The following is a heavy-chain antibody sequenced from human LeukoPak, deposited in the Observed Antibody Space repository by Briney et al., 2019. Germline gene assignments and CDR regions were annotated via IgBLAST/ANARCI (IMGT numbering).Heavy chain of an antibody. D-gene: IGHD1-26*01. CDR3: ARRLWELLDAFDI. V-gene: IGHV4-59*11. CDR2: IYYSGST. Sequence: SETLSLTCTVSGGSISSHYWSWIRQPPGKGLEWIGYIYYSGSTNYNPTLKSRVTISVDTSKNQFSLKLSSVTAADTAVYYCARRLWELLDAFDIWGQGTMVTVSS. CDR1: GGSISSHY. J-gene: IGHJ3*02.